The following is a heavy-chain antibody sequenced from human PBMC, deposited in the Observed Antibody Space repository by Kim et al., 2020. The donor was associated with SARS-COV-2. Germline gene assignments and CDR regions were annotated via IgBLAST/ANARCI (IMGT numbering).Heavy chain of an antibody. J-gene: IGHJ4*02. CDR3: CHTDRSGSYLIAN. CDR1: GDSMNNFLYL. Sequence: SETLSLTCTVSGDSMNNFLYLWGWIRQSPGKGLEWIATVSFNGGDYQNPSLRGRVSVSAETSRNQISLRLTDVTAADAAVYYCCHTDRSGSYLIANWGQGTLVTVSS. V-gene: IGHV4-39*01. D-gene: IGHD2-21*01. CDR2: VSFNGGD.